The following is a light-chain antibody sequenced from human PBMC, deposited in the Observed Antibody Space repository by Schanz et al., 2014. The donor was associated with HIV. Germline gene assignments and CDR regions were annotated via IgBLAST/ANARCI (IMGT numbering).Light chain of an antibody. J-gene: IGKJ4*01. V-gene: IGKV3-20*01. CDR2: GAS. Sequence: EIVLTQSPGTLSLSPGERATLSCRASQSISSNYLAWYQQKAGQPPRLLIYGASTRVTGIPARFSGSGSGTDFTLTISRLEPEDFAVYYCQQYGTSPLTFGGGTKVEIK. CDR3: QQYGTSPLT. CDR1: QSISSNY.